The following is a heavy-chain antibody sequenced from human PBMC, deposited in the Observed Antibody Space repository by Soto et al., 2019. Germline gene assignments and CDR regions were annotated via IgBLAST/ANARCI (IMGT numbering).Heavy chain of an antibody. CDR1: GFTFSSYG. CDR2: ISYDGSNK. CDR3: AKDRRYSSSWYFSRDSLYYYGMDV. Sequence: QVQLVESGGGVVQPGRSLRLSCAASGFTFSSYGMHWVRQAPGKGLEWVAVISYDGSNKYYADSVKGRFTISRDNSKNTLYLQMNSLRAEDTAVYYCAKDRRYSSSWYFSRDSLYYYGMDVW. D-gene: IGHD6-13*01. J-gene: IGHJ6*01. V-gene: IGHV3-30*18.